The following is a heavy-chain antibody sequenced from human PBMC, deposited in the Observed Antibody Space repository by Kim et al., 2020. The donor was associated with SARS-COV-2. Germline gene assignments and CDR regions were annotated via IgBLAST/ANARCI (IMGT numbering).Heavy chain of an antibody. J-gene: IGHJ5*02. D-gene: IGHD2-2*02. CDR1: GFTFSSYW. CDR3: ARGLQLGYCSSTSCYKRVGWFDP. CDR2: IKQDGSEK. Sequence: GGSLRLSCAASGFTFSSYWMSWVRQAPGKGLEWVANIKQDGSEKYYVDSVKGRFTISRDNAKNSLYLQMNSLRAEDTAVYYCARGLQLGYCSSTSCYKRVGWFDPWGQGTLVTDSS. V-gene: IGHV3-7*01.